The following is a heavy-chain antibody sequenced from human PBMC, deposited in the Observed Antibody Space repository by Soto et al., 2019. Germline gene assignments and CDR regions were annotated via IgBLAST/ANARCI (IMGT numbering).Heavy chain of an antibody. Sequence: SETLSLTCTVSGGSISSYYWSWIRQPPGKGLEWIGYIYYSGSTNYNPSLKSRVTISVDTSKNQFSLKLNSVTAADTAVYYCERGSTLFGVISYFEYWGQGTLVTVSS. CDR1: GGSISSYY. J-gene: IGHJ4*02. V-gene: IGHV4-59*08. CDR3: ERGSTLFGVISYFEY. CDR2: IYYSGST. D-gene: IGHD3-3*01.